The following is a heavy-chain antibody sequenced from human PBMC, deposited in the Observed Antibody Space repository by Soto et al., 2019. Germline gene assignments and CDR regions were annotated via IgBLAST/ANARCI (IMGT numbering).Heavy chain of an antibody. V-gene: IGHV1-69*06. J-gene: IGHJ4*02. CDR2: IIPIFGTA. D-gene: IGHD2-15*01. Sequence: QVQLVQSGAEVKKPGSSVKVSCKASGGTFSSYAISWVRQAPGQGLEWMGGIIPIFGTANYAQKFQGRVTITADKSTSTAYMELSSLRSEDTAVYYCARDSIGYCSGGSCYRSAEFDYWGQGPLVTVSS. CDR3: ARDSIGYCSGGSCYRSAEFDY. CDR1: GGTFSSYA.